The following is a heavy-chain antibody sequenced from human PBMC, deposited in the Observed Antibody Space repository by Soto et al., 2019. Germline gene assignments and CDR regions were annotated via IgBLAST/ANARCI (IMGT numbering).Heavy chain of an antibody. Sequence: QVLLVESGGGVVQPGRSLRISCAVSGFTFSSFGMHWVRHAPGKGLEWVAVISDDGSSKHYADSLKGRFTISRDNSNNTLYLQIASLGPEDTAVYYCAKDRWGDFGDLNLPGYWGQGTLVTVSS. D-gene: IGHD4-17*01. CDR1: GFTFSSFG. CDR3: AKDRWGDFGDLNLPGY. V-gene: IGHV3-30*18. CDR2: ISDDGSSK. J-gene: IGHJ4*02.